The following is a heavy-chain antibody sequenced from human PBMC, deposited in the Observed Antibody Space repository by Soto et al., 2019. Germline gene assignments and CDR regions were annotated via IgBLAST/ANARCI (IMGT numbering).Heavy chain of an antibody. Sequence: QVQLVESGGGLVMPGESLRLSCAASGFTFSDHYMSWIRQAPGKGLEWVSYISSSSSYTNYADSVKGRFTISRDNAKNSLYLQMNSLRAEDTAVYYCARVQYSSSWIHFDYWGQGTLVTVSS. CDR2: ISSSSSYT. D-gene: IGHD6-13*01. CDR1: GFTFSDHY. CDR3: ARVQYSSSWIHFDY. J-gene: IGHJ4*02. V-gene: IGHV3-11*06.